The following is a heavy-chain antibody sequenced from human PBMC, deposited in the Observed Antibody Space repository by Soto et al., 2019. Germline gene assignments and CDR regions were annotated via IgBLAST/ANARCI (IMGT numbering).Heavy chain of an antibody. CDR1: GFTFSSYS. Sequence: GGSLRLSCAASGFTFSSYSMNWVRQAPGKGLEWVSYISTSSSNIYYADSVKGRFTISRDNAKNSLYLQMNSLRDEDTAVYYCARVTAWFGDANWFDPWGQGTLVTVYS. CDR3: ARVTAWFGDANWFDP. CDR2: ISTSSSNI. J-gene: IGHJ5*02. V-gene: IGHV3-48*02. D-gene: IGHD3-10*01.